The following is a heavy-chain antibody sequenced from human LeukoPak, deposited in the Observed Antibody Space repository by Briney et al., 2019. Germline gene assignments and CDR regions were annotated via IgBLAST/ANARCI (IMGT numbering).Heavy chain of an antibody. CDR3: AISYYYDSSGYYYFDY. J-gene: IGHJ4*02. V-gene: IGHV3-66*01. CDR2: IYSGGST. Sequence: GRSLRLSCVGFGFTFNEYAMHWVRQAPGKGLEWVSVIYSGGSTYYADSVKGRFTISRDNSKNTLYLQMNSLRAEDTAVYYCAISYYYDSSGYYYFDYWGQGTLVTVSS. D-gene: IGHD3-22*01. CDR1: GFTFNEYA.